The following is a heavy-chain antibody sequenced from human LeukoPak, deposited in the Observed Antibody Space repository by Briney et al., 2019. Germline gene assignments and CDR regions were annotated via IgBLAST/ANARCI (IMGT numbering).Heavy chain of an antibody. V-gene: IGHV4-39*01. CDR1: GGSISSNSYY. D-gene: IGHD3-10*01. CDR2: IYYSGIT. Sequence: SETLSLTCTVSGGSISSNSYYWGWIRQPPGKGLEWIGSIYYSGITYYNPSLKSRVTISVDTSKNQFSLKLRSVTAADTAVYYCARGLTYYYGSGSNNWFDPWGQGTLVTVSS. J-gene: IGHJ5*02. CDR3: ARGLTYYYGSGSNNWFDP.